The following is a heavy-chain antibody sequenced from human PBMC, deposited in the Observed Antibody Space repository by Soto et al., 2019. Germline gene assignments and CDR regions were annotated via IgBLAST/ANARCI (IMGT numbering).Heavy chain of an antibody. D-gene: IGHD3-3*01. Sequence: GGSLRFSCAASGFTFSSYWMHWVRQAPGKGLVWVSRINSDGSSTSYADSVKGRFTISRDNAKNTLYLQMNSLRAEDTAVYYCAKDRAYYDFWSGNNNWFDPWGQGTLVTVSS. CDR1: GFTFSSYW. CDR2: INSDGSST. CDR3: AKDRAYYDFWSGNNNWFDP. J-gene: IGHJ5*02. V-gene: IGHV3-74*01.